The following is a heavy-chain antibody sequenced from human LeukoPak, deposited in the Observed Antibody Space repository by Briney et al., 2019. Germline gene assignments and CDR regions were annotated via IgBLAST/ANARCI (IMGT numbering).Heavy chain of an antibody. CDR1: GITFTTYT. CDR3: ARDRVELPYYYYGMDV. CDR2: ISSSSTYI. J-gene: IGHJ6*02. Sequence: KPGGSLRLSCAASGITFTTYTVNWVRQAPGKGLEWVSSISSSSTYIYYADSVKGRFTISRDNAQNSVYLQMNSLRAEDTAVYYCARDRVELPYYYYGMDVWGQGTTVTVSS. V-gene: IGHV3-21*06. D-gene: IGHD1-7*01.